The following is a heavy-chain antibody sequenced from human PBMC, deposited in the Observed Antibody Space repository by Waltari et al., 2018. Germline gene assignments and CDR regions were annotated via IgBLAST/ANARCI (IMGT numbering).Heavy chain of an antibody. Sequence: DVELVESGGGLVQPVGSLRLSCRASAFPFSTVWMHWVRHVPGTGLMWVSRIDSDGSSTSYEDSVRGRFTISRDNAKNTLYLQMNSVRDEDTAVYYCGRARVQGVKYFDYWGRGTLVTVSS. CDR3: GRARVQGVKYFDY. J-gene: IGHJ4*02. V-gene: IGHV3-74*01. CDR2: IDSDGSST. D-gene: IGHD3-10*01. CDR1: AFPFSTVW.